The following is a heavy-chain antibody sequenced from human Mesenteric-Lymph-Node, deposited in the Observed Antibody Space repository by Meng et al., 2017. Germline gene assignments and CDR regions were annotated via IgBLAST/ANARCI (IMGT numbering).Heavy chain of an antibody. CDR1: GGSISSSNYY. CDR2: IYNSGST. Sequence: QGQLQESGPGLVKPSGTLSLTCTVSGGSISSSNYYWSWIRQPPGKGLEWSGHIYNSGSTYYNPSLKSRITISVDTSKNQFSLKLGSVTAADTAVYYCARGQKGYFDLWGRGTLVTVSS. CDR3: ARGQKGYFDL. J-gene: IGHJ2*01. V-gene: IGHV4-30-4*01.